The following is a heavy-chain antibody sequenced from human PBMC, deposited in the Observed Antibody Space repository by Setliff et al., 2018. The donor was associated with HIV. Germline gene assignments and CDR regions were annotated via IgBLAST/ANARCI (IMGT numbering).Heavy chain of an antibody. D-gene: IGHD1-26*01. CDR3: ARESGIVGAQGFDY. J-gene: IGHJ4*02. CDR2: FHYSGST. CDR1: GGSISSSNYY. V-gene: IGHV4-39*07. Sequence: SETLSLTCNVSGGSISSSNYYWAWIRQPPGKGLEWIGSFHYSGSTSHNPSLRSRVTLSVDTSKNQFSLKLTSVTAADTAVYYCARESGIVGAQGFDYWSQGTLVTVSS.